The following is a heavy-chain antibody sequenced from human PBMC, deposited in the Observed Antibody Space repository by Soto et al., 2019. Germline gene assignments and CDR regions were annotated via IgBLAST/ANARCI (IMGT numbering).Heavy chain of an antibody. CDR2: IYPDDSDT. V-gene: IGHV5-51*01. CDR3: ARGGTSTTRRFDY. CDR1: GYSFTSYL. J-gene: IGHJ4*02. D-gene: IGHD1-1*01. Sequence: GESLKISCKTSGYSFTSYLIAWVRQMPGEGLEWMGIIYPDDSDTRYSAPFQGQVTISADKSITTAYLQWCSLRASDTAMYFCARGGTSTTRRFDYWGQGTLVTVSS.